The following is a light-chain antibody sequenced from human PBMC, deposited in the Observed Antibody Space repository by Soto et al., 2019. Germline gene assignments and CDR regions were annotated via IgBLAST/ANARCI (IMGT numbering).Light chain of an antibody. CDR3: SSYAGSNNWV. CDR1: SSDVGGYNY. V-gene: IGLV2-8*01. J-gene: IGLJ3*02. CDR2: EVS. Sequence: QSVLTQPPSASGSPGQSVTISCTGTSSDVGGYNYVSSYQQHPGKAPKLMIYEVSKRPSGVPDRFSGSKSGNTASLTVSGLQAEDEADYYCSSYAGSNNWVFGGGTKLTVL.